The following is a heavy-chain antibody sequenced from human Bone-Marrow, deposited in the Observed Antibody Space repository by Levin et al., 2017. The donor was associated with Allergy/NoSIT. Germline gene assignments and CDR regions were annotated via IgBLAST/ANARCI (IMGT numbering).Heavy chain of an antibody. D-gene: IGHD5-12*01. J-gene: IGHJ5*02. CDR2: ISRTRPTI. CDR1: GGSGKTEE. Sequence: SCAAWGGSGKTEERKCVRQAPGKGLEGGSYISRTRPTIYYADSVLWVFIHSRDNAKNSLYLQMHSLRAEDPAVYYCARLFSGYNNFNNWFDPWGQGTLVSVSS. CDR3: ARLFSGYNNFNNWFDP. V-gene: IGHV3-48*03.